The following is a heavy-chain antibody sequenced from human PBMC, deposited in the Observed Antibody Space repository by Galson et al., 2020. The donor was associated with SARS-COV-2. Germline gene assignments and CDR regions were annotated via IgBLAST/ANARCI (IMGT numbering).Heavy chain of an antibody. CDR1: GFTFSSYW. D-gene: IGHD2-21*01. CDR2: IYSAGSST. CDR3: ARGDRGNDCFDG. J-gene: IGHJ4*02. Sequence: ALHGESLKPYCAASGFTFSSYWMHWVRQAPAKGLVWVSRIYSAGSSTSYADSVKGRFTSSGDNAKHSLYLQMNSLSAEDTAVYYCARGDRGNDCFDGGGQGTLVTASS. V-gene: IGHV3-74*01.